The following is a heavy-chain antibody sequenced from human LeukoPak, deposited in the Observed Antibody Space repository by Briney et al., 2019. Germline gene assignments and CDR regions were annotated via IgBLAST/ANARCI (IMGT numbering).Heavy chain of an antibody. D-gene: IGHD3-22*01. CDR3: AKGEYYYDSSGYPYYFDY. CDR2: ISYDGSNK. V-gene: IGHV3-30*18. J-gene: IGHJ4*02. CDR1: GFTFSSYG. Sequence: GGSLRLSCAASGFTFSSYGMHWVRQAPGKGLEWVAVISYDGSNKYYAVSVKGRFTISRDNSKNTLYLQMNSLRAEDTAVYYCAKGEYYYDSSGYPYYFDYWGQGTLVTVSS.